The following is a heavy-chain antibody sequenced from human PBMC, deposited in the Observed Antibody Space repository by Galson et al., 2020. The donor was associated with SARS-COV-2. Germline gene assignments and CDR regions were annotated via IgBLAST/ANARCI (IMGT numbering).Heavy chain of an antibody. Sequence: GESLKISCAASGFTFSSYAMSWVRQAPGKGLEWVSAISGSGGSTYYADSVKGRFTISRDNSKNTLYLQMNSLRAEDTAVYYCAKGEIGRPYYDFWMNYYYYYMDVWGKGTTVTVSS. CDR2: ISGSGGST. CDR1: GFTFSSYA. D-gene: IGHD3-3*01. CDR3: AKGEIGRPYYDFWMNYYYYYMDV. J-gene: IGHJ6*03. V-gene: IGHV3-23*01.